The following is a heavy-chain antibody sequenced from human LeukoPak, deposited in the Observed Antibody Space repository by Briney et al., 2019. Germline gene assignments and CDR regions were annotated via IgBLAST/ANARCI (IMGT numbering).Heavy chain of an antibody. CDR2: IYYSGST. J-gene: IGHJ4*02. V-gene: IGHV4-59*01. CDR3: ARGPVTIFGVVIPFDY. D-gene: IGHD3-3*01. CDR1: GGAISSYY. Sequence: SETLSLTCTVSGGAISSYYWSWIRRPPGKGLEWIGYIYYSGSTNYNPSLKSRVTISVDTSKNQFSLKLSSVTAADTAVYYCARGPVTIFGVVIPFDYWGQGTLVTVSS.